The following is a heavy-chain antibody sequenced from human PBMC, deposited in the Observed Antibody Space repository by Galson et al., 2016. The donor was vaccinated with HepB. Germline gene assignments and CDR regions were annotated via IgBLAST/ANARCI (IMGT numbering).Heavy chain of an antibody. Sequence: SLRLSCAVSGFIFSDNAMSWVRQTPEKGLEWPSTINDNGGDTYYADSVRGRFTISRDNSKSTLFLLLNSLSADDTGIYYCAKSSVIGPRLHLEYWGQGTLVTVSS. CDR1: GFIFSDNA. CDR2: INDNGGDT. J-gene: IGHJ4*02. D-gene: IGHD6-6*01. CDR3: AKSSVIGPRLHLEY. V-gene: IGHV3-23*01.